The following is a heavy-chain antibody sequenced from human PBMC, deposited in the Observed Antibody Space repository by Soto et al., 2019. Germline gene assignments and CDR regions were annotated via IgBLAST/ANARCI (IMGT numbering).Heavy chain of an antibody. CDR3: ARVLYRNVIHA. D-gene: IGHD5-18*01. V-gene: IGHV1-2*02. J-gene: IGHJ4*02. CDR2: IDPRDGGT. Sequence: ASVKVSCKASGYIFSDYYIHWVRQAPGQGLEWMGWIDPRDGGTKYAQKFQDRLTMTTDTSTSTAFLELRRLRLDDTAVFFCARVLYRNVIHAWGQGTLVTVSS. CDR1: GYIFSDYY.